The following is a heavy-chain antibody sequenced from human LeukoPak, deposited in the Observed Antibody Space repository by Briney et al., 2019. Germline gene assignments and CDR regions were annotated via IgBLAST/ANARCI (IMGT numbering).Heavy chain of an antibody. V-gene: IGHV1-2*02. CDR3: ARTASCGSNCYYFFDY. D-gene: IGHD2-21*02. CDR1: GYTYTAHY. Sequence: ASVEVSCKASGYTYTAHYMHRVRQAPGQGLEWMGWINPNTGGTRFVQKFQGRVAMTRDTSISTVYMELSSLGSDDTAIYYCARTASCGSNCYYFFDYWGQGALVTVSS. CDR2: INPNTGGT. J-gene: IGHJ4*02.